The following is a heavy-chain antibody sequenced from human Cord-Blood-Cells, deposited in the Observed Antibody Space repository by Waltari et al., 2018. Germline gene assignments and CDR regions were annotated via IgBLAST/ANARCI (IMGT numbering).Heavy chain of an antibody. CDR1: GASDPSNSAS. D-gene: IGHD6-6*01. CDR2: TYYRSKWYN. V-gene: IGHV6-1*01. CDR3: ARDSSSDAFDI. Sequence: QVQLQQSGPGLVKTSQTLYLPFAISGASDPSNSASWNWTRQSPPRGLAGLGRTYYRSKWYNDYAVSVKSRITINPDTSKNQFSLQLNSVTPEDTAVYYCARDSSSDAFDIWGQGTMVTVSS. J-gene: IGHJ3*02.